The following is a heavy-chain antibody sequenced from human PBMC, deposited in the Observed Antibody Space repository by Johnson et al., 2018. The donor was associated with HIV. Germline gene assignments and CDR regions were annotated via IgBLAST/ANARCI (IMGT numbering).Heavy chain of an antibody. D-gene: IGHD6-6*01. Sequence: MQLVESGGGVVQPGGSLRLSCAASGFTFSTYWMSWVRQAPGKGLEWVANIKQDGSEKYYVDSVKGRFTISRDNAKNSLYLQMNSLRAEDTAVYYCARALLIAARPVGAFDIWGQGTMVTVSS. CDR3: ARALLIAARPVGAFDI. V-gene: IGHV3-7*01. CDR1: GFTFSTYW. J-gene: IGHJ3*02. CDR2: IKQDGSEK.